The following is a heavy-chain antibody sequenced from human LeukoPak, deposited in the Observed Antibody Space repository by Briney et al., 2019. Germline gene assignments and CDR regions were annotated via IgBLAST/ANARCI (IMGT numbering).Heavy chain of an antibody. D-gene: IGHD3-10*01. CDR1: GGSISSYY. V-gene: IGHV4-4*07. J-gene: IGHJ4*02. CDR2: IYTSGST. CDR3: ARDVALWFGESGGFDY. Sequence: SETLSLTCTVSGGSISSYYWSWIRQPAGKGLEGIGRIYTSGSTNYNPSLKSRVTISVDTSKNQFSLKLSSVTAAVTAVYYCARDVALWFGESGGFDYWGQGTLVTVSS.